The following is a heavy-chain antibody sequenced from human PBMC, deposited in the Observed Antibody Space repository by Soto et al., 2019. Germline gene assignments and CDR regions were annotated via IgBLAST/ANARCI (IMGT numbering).Heavy chain of an antibody. Sequence: PSETLSLTCAVYGGSFSGYYWSWIRQPPGKGLEWIGEINHSGSTNYNPSLKSRVTISVDTSKNQFSLKLSSVTAADTAVYYCVTRWPSRLYTLDNWGQGTLVTVSS. J-gene: IGHJ4*02. CDR1: GGSFSGYY. CDR2: INHSGST. D-gene: IGHD2-2*02. CDR3: VTRWPSRLYTLDN. V-gene: IGHV4-34*01.